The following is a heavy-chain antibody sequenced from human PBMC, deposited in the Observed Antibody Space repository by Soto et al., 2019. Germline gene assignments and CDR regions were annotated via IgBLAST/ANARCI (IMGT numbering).Heavy chain of an antibody. CDR3: AKDWADIVVVPAATAD. CDR1: GFTFSNYA. Sequence: PGGSLRLSCAASGFTFSNYAMSWVRQAPGKGLKWVSAISGSGGSTYYADSVKGRFTISRDNSKNTLYLQMNSLRAEDTAVYYCAKDWADIVVVPAATADWGQGTLVTVSS. CDR2: ISGSGGST. V-gene: IGHV3-23*01. D-gene: IGHD2-2*01. J-gene: IGHJ4*02.